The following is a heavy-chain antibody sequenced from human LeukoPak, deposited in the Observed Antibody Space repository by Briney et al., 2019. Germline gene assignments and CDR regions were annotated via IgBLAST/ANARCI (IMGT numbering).Heavy chain of an antibody. J-gene: IGHJ4*02. Sequence: SVKVSCKSSGGTFTDYGISWVRHAPGQGLEWMGRIIPIFTTANYAQKFQGRVTVTADTSTNTAYMELTSLRSEDTAVYYCASDGGFEYYFDYWGQGTLLTVSS. V-gene: IGHV1-69*06. CDR1: GGTFTDYG. CDR3: ASDGGFEYYFDY. D-gene: IGHD2/OR15-2a*01. CDR2: IIPIFTTA.